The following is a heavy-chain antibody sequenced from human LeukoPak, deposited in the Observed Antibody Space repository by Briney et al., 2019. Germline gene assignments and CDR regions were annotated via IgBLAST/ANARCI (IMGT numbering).Heavy chain of an antibody. Sequence: SETLSLTCTVSGGSISSYYWSWIRQPAGKGLEWIGRIYASGSTNYNPSLKSRVTISVDTSKNQFSLKLSSVTAADTAVYYCARDNYYDSSGYYFDYWGQGTLVTVSS. CDR2: IYASGST. CDR1: GGSISSYY. J-gene: IGHJ4*02. CDR3: ARDNYYDSSGYYFDY. D-gene: IGHD3-22*01. V-gene: IGHV4-4*07.